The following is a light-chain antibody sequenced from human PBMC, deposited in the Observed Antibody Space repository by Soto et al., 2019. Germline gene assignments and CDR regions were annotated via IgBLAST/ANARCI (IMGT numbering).Light chain of an antibody. J-gene: IGLJ1*01. V-gene: IGLV6-57*04. CDR1: SGYMTSSY. Sequence: NFMLTQPHSVSESPGKTVTISCSLISGYMTSSYVQWYQQRPGSAPIIVIFEDNQSPSGVPDRFSGSVDSSSNSASLTISGLKTEDEDDYYCQSSDDSNPYVFGSGTKVKVL. CDR3: QSSDDSNPYV. CDR2: EDN.